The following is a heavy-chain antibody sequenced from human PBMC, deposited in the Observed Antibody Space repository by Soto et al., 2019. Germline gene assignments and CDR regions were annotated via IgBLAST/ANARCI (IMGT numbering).Heavy chain of an antibody. J-gene: IGHJ5*02. V-gene: IGHV3-11*01. CDR3: ARAVFGDYRSNWFDP. Sequence: GGSLRLSCAASGFTFSDYYMSWIRQAPGRGLEWVSYISSSGSTIYYADSVKGRFTISRDNAKNSLYLQMNSLRAEDTAVYYCARAVFGDYRSNWFDPWGQGTLVTVSS. D-gene: IGHD4-17*01. CDR1: GFTFSDYY. CDR2: ISSSGSTI.